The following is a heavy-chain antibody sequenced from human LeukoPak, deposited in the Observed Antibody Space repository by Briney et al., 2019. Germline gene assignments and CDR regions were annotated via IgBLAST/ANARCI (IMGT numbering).Heavy chain of an antibody. CDR3: AREGWELLRRPGNYYYHGMDV. Sequence: SETLSLTCAVYGGSFSGYYWSWIRQPPGKGLEWIGEINHSGSTNYNPSLKSRVTISVDTSKNQFSLKLSSVTAADTAVYYCAREGWELLRRPGNYYYHGMDVWGQGTTVTVSS. J-gene: IGHJ6*02. CDR1: GGSFSGYY. D-gene: IGHD1-26*01. CDR2: INHSGST. V-gene: IGHV4-34*01.